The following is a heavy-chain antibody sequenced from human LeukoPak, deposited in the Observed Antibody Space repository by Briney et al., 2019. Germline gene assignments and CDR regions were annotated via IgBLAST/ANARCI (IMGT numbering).Heavy chain of an antibody. D-gene: IGHD3-22*01. CDR3: ATDLPRMYYYDSSGYYEDY. J-gene: IGHJ4*02. V-gene: IGHV1-24*01. Sequence: GASVKVSCKVSGCTLTELSMHWVRQAPGKGLEWMGGFDPEDGETIYAQKFQGRVTMTEDTSTDTAYMELSSLRSEDTAVYYCATDLPRMYYYDSSGYYEDYWGQGTLVTVSS. CDR2: FDPEDGET. CDR1: GCTLTELS.